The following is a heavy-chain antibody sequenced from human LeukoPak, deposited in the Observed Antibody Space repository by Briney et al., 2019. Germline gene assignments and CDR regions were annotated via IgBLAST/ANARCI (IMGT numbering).Heavy chain of an antibody. J-gene: IGHJ6*02. CDR3: ARGKGYNYPFSYYYGMDV. D-gene: IGHD5-24*01. Sequence: SETLSLTCTASGGSIGTYYWTWIRQAPGKGLEWIGYNYYSGSTNYNPSPKSRVTISVDTSKNQFSLRLSSVTAADTAVYYCARGKGYNYPFSYYYGMDVWGQGTTVIVSS. CDR2: NYYSGST. CDR1: GGSIGTYY. V-gene: IGHV4-59*01.